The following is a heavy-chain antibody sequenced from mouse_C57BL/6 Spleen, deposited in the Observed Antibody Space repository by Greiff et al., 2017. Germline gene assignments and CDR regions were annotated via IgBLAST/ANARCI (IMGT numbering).Heavy chain of an antibody. J-gene: IGHJ3*01. CDR3: ARPSYYGSSPFAY. V-gene: IGHV4-1*01. CDR2: INPDSSTI. D-gene: IGHD1-1*01. Sequence: AASGIDFSRYWMSWVRRAPGKGLEWIGEINPDSSTINYAPSLKDKFIISRDNAKNTLYLQMSKVRSEDTALYYCARPSYYGSSPFAYWGQGTLVTVSA. CDR1: GIDFSRYW.